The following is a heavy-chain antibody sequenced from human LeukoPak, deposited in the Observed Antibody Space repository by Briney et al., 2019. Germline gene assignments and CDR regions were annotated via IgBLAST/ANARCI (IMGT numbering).Heavy chain of an antibody. CDR1: GFTFSSYG. V-gene: IGHV3-30*18. D-gene: IGHD6-19*01. Sequence: GGSLRLSCAASGFTFSSYGMHWVRQAPGKGLEWVAVISYDGSNKYHADSVKGRFTISRDNSKNTLYLQMNSLRAEDTAVYYCAKDDEIAVADYWGQGTLVTVSS. CDR2: ISYDGSNK. J-gene: IGHJ4*02. CDR3: AKDDEIAVADY.